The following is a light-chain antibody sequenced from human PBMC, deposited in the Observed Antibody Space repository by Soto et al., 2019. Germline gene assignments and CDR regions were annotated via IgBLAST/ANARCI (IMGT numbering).Light chain of an antibody. Sequence: DIQMTQSPSSVSASVGDRVTITCRASQAISNWLAWYQQKPGKALELLIYTASTWESGVPSRFSGRGSGTDFTLIITNLQPEDFATYYCQQIHNFPLTFGGGTKVDIK. CDR2: TAS. CDR3: QQIHNFPLT. J-gene: IGKJ4*01. V-gene: IGKV1D-12*01. CDR1: QAISNW.